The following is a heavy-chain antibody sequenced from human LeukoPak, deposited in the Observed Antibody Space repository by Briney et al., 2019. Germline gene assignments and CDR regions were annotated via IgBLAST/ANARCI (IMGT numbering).Heavy chain of an antibody. D-gene: IGHD1-26*01. V-gene: IGHV1-18*01. Sequence: ASVKVSCEASGYTFTSYGISWVRQAPGQGLEWMGWISAYNGNTNYAQKLRGRVTMTTDTSTSTAYMELRSLRSDDTAVYYCARDGEAWELLGYLDYWGQGTLVTVSS. CDR3: ARDGEAWELLGYLDY. CDR1: GYTFTSYG. CDR2: ISAYNGNT. J-gene: IGHJ4*02.